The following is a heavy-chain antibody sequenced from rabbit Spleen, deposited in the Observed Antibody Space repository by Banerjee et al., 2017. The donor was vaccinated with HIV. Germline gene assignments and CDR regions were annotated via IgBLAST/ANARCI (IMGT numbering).Heavy chain of an antibody. V-gene: IGHV1S45*01. CDR2: ISTTSGTI. CDR1: GFDLSIYYY. J-gene: IGHJ4*01. CDR3: ARGGYGGHIYAMGL. Sequence: QEQLEESGGDLVKPEGSLTLTCTASGFDLSIYYYMCWVRQAPGKGLEWIGCISTTSGTIWYATWAKGRFTISKTSSTTVTLQMTSLTDADTATYFCARGGYGGHIYAMGLWGPGTLVTVS. D-gene: IGHD4-2*01.